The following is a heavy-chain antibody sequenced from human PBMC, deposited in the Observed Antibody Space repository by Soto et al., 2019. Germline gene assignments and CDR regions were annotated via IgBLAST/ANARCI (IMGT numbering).Heavy chain of an antibody. V-gene: IGHV2-26*01. CDR3: ARADDSYSVDY. CDR1: GFSLINAGLG. D-gene: IGHD1-1*01. J-gene: IGHJ4*02. CDR2: IFSNDVK. Sequence: QVTLKESDPVLMKPTETLTLTCTVSGFSLINAGLGVSWIRQPPGKTLEWLAHIFSNDVKYYSTSLKSRLTISRDTSKSQVVLTMTNMDPVDTATYYCARADDSYSVDYWGQGTLVTVSS.